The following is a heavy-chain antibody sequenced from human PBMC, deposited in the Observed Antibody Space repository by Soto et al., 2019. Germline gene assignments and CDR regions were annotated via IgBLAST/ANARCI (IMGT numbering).Heavy chain of an antibody. Sequence: GASVKVSCEVCGDSLTELSMHWVRQAPGKGLEWMGGFDPEDGETIYAQKFQGRVTMTEDTSTDTAYMELSSLRSEDTAVYYCATDAPGGVQHDYWGQGTLVTVSS. J-gene: IGHJ4*02. CDR1: GDSLTELS. CDR3: ATDAPGGVQHDY. CDR2: FDPEDGET. V-gene: IGHV1-24*01. D-gene: IGHD2-8*02.